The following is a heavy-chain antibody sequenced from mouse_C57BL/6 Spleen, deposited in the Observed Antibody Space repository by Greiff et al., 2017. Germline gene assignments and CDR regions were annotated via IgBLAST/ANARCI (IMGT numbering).Heavy chain of an antibody. CDR1: GFTFSSYA. J-gene: IGHJ2*01. V-gene: IGHV5-9-1*02. CDR2: ISSGGDYI. Sequence: EVKLVESGEGLVKPGGSLKLSCAASGFTFSSYAMSWVRQTPEKRLEWVAYISSGGDYIYYADTVKGRFTISRDNARNTLYLQMSSLKSEDTAMYYCTRDIGYDGDYFDYWGQGTTLTVSS. D-gene: IGHD2-2*01. CDR3: TRDIGYDGDYFDY.